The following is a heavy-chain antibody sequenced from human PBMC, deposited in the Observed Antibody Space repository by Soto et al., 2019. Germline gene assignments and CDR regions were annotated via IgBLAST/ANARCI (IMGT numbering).Heavy chain of an antibody. CDR1: GYSFTSYW. CDR3: ARHGGRTKAYYYYYGMDV. CDR2: IYPGDSDT. V-gene: IGHV5-51*01. D-gene: IGHD1-7*01. J-gene: IGHJ6*02. Sequence: PGESLKISCKGSGYSFTSYWIGWVRQMPGKGLEWMGIIYPGDSDTRYSPSFQGQVTISADKSISTAYLQWSSLKASDTAMYYCARHGGRTKAYYYYYGMDVWGQGTTVTV.